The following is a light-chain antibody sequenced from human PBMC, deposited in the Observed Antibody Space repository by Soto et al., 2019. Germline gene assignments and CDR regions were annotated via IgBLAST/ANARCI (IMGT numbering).Light chain of an antibody. V-gene: IGLV6-57*01. CDR1: SGSIASNY. Sequence: NFMLTQPHSVSESPGKTVIISCTRSSGSIASNYVQWYQQRPGSSPTTVIYEDNQIPSGVPDRFSGSIDSSSNSVSLTISGLETEDEANYFCQSYDATNQVFGGGTKLTFL. J-gene: IGLJ3*02. CDR2: EDN. CDR3: QSYDATNQV.